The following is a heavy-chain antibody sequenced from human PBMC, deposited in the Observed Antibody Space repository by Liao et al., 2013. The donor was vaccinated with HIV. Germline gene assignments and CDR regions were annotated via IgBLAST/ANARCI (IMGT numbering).Heavy chain of an antibody. Sequence: QVHLQASGPGLVRPSETLSLTCTVSGGSMGLHYWSWIRQTADRGLEWIGHVYPSGTTKFNPSLDSRAEIRQDRYRGRLSLNLHSLTAADTAIYYCARERGQAMGAFYGSGRLDAFDVWSQGTVVTV. V-gene: IGHV4-4*07. CDR1: GGSMGLHY. CDR2: VYPSGTT. D-gene: IGHD3-3*02. CDR3: ARERGQAMGAFYGSGRLDAFDV. J-gene: IGHJ3*01.